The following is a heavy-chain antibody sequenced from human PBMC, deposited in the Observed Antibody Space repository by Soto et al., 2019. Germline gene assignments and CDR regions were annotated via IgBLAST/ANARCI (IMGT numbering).Heavy chain of an antibody. CDR1: GYTFTGYY. J-gene: IGHJ4*02. D-gene: IGHD6-19*01. Sequence: GASVKVSCKASGYTFTGYYMHWVRQAPGQGLEWMGWINPNSGGTNYAQKFQGRVTMTRDTSISTAYMELSRLRSDDTAVYYCARDAPNLAVAGTNYFDYWGQGTLVTVSS. CDR3: ARDAPNLAVAGTNYFDY. CDR2: INPNSGGT. V-gene: IGHV1-2*02.